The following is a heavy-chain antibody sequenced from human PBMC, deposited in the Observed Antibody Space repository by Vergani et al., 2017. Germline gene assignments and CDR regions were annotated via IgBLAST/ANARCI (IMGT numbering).Heavy chain of an antibody. CDR1: GYTFTSYY. CDR3: ASPRGLWFGELPPYYYYGMDV. J-gene: IGHJ6*02. Sequence: QVQLVQSGAEVKKPGASVKVSCKASGYTFTSYYMHWVRQAPGQGLEWMGIINPSGGSTSYAQKFQGRVTMTRDTSTSTVYMELSSLRSEDTAVYYGASPRGLWFGELPPYYYYGMDVWSQGTTVTVSS. V-gene: IGHV1-46*03. D-gene: IGHD3-10*01. CDR2: INPSGGST.